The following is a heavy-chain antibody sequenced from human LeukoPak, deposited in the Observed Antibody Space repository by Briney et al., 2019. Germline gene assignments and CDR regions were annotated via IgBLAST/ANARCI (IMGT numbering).Heavy chain of an antibody. J-gene: IGHJ4*02. Sequence: SVKLSCKASGGTFSSYTISWVRQAPGQGLEWMGRIIPILGIANYAQKFQGRVTITADKSTSTAYMELSSLRSEDTAVYYCARNYYDSSGYYYFDYWGQGTLVTVSS. CDR1: GGTFSSYT. D-gene: IGHD3-22*01. CDR2: IIPILGIA. CDR3: ARNYYDSSGYYYFDY. V-gene: IGHV1-69*02.